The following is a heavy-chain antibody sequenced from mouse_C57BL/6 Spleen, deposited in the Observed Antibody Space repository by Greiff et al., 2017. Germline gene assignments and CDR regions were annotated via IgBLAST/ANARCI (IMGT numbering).Heavy chain of an antibody. Sequence: QVKLQQPGAELVRPGSSVKLSCKASGYTFTSYWMHWVKQRPIQGLEWIGNIDPSASETHYTQKFKDKATLTVDKSSSTAYMQLSSLTSEDSAVYYCARGDYVEAWFAYGGQGTLVTVSA. D-gene: IGHD2-4*01. V-gene: IGHV1-52*01. CDR3: ARGDYVEAWFAY. CDR2: IDPSASET. J-gene: IGHJ3*01. CDR1: GYTFTSYW.